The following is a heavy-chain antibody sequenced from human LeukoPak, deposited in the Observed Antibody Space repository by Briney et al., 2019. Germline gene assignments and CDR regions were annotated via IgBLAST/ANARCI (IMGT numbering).Heavy chain of an antibody. D-gene: IGHD5-12*01. CDR1: GGSISSGSNY. V-gene: IGHV4-61*02. CDR2: ISTSGST. J-gene: IGHJ4*02. Sequence: SQTLSLTCTVSGGSISSGSNYWSWIRQPAGKGLEWIGRISTSGSTNYSPSLKSRVTMSVDTSKNQFSLNLSSVTAADTAVYYCARGSARMVANPLFDYWGQGTLVTVSS. CDR3: ARGSARMVANPLFDY.